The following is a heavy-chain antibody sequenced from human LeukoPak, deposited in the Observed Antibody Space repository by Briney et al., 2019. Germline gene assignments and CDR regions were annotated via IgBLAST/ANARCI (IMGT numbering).Heavy chain of an antibody. CDR1: GGTFSSYA. D-gene: IGHD5-18*01. Sequence: ASVKVSCKASGGTFSSYAISWVRQAPGQGLEWMGGIIPIFGTANYAQKFQGRVTITADKSTSTAYMELSSLRSEDTAAYYCATSRGYNSGYRALELPPSPIDWGQGTLVTVSS. CDR3: ATSRGYNSGYRALELPPSPID. CDR2: IIPIFGTA. J-gene: IGHJ4*02. V-gene: IGHV1-69*06.